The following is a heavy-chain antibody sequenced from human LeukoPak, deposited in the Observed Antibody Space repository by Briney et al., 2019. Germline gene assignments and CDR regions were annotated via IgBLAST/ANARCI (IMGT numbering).Heavy chain of an antibody. CDR1: GFTFSSYG. D-gene: IGHD3-10*01. CDR2: ISYDGSNK. J-gene: IGHJ6*03. CDR3: AKAGFRDYYYYYMDV. V-gene: IGHV3-30*18. Sequence: TGGSLRLSCAASGFTFSSYGMHWVRQAPGKGLEWVAVISYDGSNKYYADSVKGRFTISRDNSKNTLYLQMNSLRAEDTAVYYCAKAGFRDYYYYYMDVWGKGTTVTVSS.